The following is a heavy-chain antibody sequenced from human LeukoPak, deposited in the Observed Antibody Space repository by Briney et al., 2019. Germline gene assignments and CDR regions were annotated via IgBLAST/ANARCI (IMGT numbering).Heavy chain of an antibody. D-gene: IGHD2-21*02. CDR2: IYYSGST. J-gene: IGHJ4*02. CDR1: GGSISSYY. V-gene: IGHV4-59*08. Sequence: SETLSLTCTVSGGSISSYYWSWIRQPPGKGLEWIGYIYYSGSTNYNPSLKSRVTISVGTSKNQFSLKLSSVTAADTAVYYCARMEAGRLLYDYWGQGTLVTVSS. CDR3: ARMEAGRLLYDY.